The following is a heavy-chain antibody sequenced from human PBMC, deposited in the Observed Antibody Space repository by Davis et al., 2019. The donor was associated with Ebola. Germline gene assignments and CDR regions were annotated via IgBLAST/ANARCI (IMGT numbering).Heavy chain of an antibody. CDR1: GFTVSTNY. D-gene: IGHD7-27*01. CDR2: INSDGRTT. J-gene: IGHJ3*02. V-gene: IGHV3-74*01. Sequence: GESLKISCAASGFTVSTNYMSWVRRAPGKGLEWVSRINSDGRTTAYADSVKGRFTISRDNAKNTLYLQMNTLRAEDTAVYYCARDLGMGRRVDAFDIWGQGTMVTVSS. CDR3: ARDLGMGRRVDAFDI.